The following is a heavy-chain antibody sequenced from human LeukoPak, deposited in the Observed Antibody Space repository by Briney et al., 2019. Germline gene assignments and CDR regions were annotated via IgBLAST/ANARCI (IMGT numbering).Heavy chain of an antibody. CDR1: GFILSSYG. D-gene: IGHD3-16*02. V-gene: IGHV3-30*18. CDR2: ISYDGSNQ. CDR3: AKEVWGSHHYFDS. J-gene: IGHJ4*02. Sequence: GRSLRLSCAASGFILSSYGMHWVRQAPGKGLEWVAVISYDGSNQYYADSVKGRFTISRDNSKNMLYLQMNSLRAEDTAVYYCAKEVWGSHHYFDSWGQGTLVTVSS.